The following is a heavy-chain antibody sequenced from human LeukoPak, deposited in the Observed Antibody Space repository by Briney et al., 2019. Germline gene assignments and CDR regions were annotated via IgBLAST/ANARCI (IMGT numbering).Heavy chain of an antibody. D-gene: IGHD3-10*01. Sequence: SETLSLTCAVYGGSFSGYYWSWIRQPPGKGLEWIGEINHSGSTNYNPSLKSRVTISVDTSKNQLSLKLSSVTAADTAVYYCARAPGGFDYWGQGTLVTVSS. J-gene: IGHJ4*02. CDR3: ARAPGGFDY. CDR2: INHSGST. V-gene: IGHV4-34*01. CDR1: GGSFSGYY.